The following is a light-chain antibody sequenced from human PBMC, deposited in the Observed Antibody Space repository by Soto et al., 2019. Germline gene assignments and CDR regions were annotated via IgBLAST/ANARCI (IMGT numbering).Light chain of an antibody. Sequence: EIVLTQSPGTLSLSPGERATLSCRASQSVTNNYLSWYQHTPGQAPRLLIYGASNRATGIPARFSGIGSGTDFTLTITRLELEDFAVYYCQQFGSPALTSWTFGQGTKVEIK. CDR2: GAS. J-gene: IGKJ1*01. CDR3: QQFGSPALTSWT. CDR1: QSVTNNY. V-gene: IGKV3-20*01.